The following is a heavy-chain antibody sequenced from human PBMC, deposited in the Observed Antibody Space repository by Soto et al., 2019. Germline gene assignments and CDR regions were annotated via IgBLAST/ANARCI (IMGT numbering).Heavy chain of an antibody. CDR2: ISGSGGST. V-gene: IGHV3-23*01. D-gene: IGHD3-10*01. J-gene: IGHJ6*03. CDR3: AKKYYYGSGSHYYYYYYYYMDV. CDR1: GFTFSSYA. Sequence: LRLSCAASGFTFSSYAMSWVRQAPGKGLEWVSAISGSGGSTYYADSVKGRFTISRDNSKNTLYLQMNSLRAEDTAVYYCAKKYYYGSGSHYYYYYYYYMDVWGTGNTVTVS.